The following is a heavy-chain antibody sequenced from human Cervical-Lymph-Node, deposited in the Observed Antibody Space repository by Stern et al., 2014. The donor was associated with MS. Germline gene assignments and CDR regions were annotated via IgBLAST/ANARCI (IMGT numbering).Heavy chain of an antibody. CDR3: ARDNDDHGMDV. J-gene: IGHJ6*02. V-gene: IGHV1-69*01. CDR1: GDTLSNFA. CDR2: IIPIFGTT. D-gene: IGHD1-1*01. Sequence: VQLEESGAEVKKPGSSVTVSCKASGDTLSNFAISWVRQAPGQGLEWMGGIIPIFGTTHYAQKFQDRVTFTADESTGTAYMDLSSLRSEDTAVYYCARDNDDHGMDVWGQGTTITVSS.